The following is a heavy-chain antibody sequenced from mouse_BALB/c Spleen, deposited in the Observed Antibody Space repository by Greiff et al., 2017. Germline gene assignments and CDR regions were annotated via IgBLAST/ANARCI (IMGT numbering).Heavy chain of an antibody. V-gene: IGHV14-3*02. CDR1: GFNIKDTY. D-gene: IGHD2-10*01. CDR3: VSYYGNYGAMDY. J-gene: IGHJ4*01. Sequence: EVQLQQSGAELVKPGASVKLSCTASGFNIKDTYMHWVKQRPEQGLEWIGRIDPANGNTKYDPKFQGKATITADTSSNTAYLQLSSLTSEDTAVYYCVSYYGNYGAMDYWGQGTSVTVSS. CDR2: IDPANGNT.